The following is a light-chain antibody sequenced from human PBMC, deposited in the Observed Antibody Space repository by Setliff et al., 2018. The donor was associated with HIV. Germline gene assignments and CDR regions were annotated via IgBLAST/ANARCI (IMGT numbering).Light chain of an antibody. V-gene: IGLV6-57*01. CDR2: EDS. CDR3: QSSDTDTAI. J-gene: IGLJ2*01. Sequence: FMLTQPHSVSESPGKTVTISCTRSSGSIGSNYVQWYQLRPGSSPITVIYEDSERPSGVPDRFSASIDSSSNSASLTISGLKTEDEADYYCQSSDTDTAIFGGGTK. CDR1: SGSIGSNY.